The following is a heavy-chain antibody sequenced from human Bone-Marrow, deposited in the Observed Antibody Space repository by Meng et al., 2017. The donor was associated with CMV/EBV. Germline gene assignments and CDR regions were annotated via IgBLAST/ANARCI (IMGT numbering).Heavy chain of an antibody. CDR1: GYTFIGYD. V-gene: IGHV1-2*02. CDR3: ARSLSTNFFSTYYGLDI. D-gene: IGHD2/OR15-2a*01. J-gene: IGHJ6*02. CDR2: INPKSGGT. Sequence: ASVKVSCKASGYTFIGYDLHWVRQAPGQGLEWMGWINPKSGGTNYAQRFQGRVTMTRDTSSNTVYMELRSLRSDDTAVYFCARSLSTNFFSTYYGLDIWGQGTTVTVSS.